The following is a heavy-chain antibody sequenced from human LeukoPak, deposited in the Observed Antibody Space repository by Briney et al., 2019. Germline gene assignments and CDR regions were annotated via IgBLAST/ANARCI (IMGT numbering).Heavy chain of an antibody. J-gene: IGHJ4*02. CDR3: ARAILNIVGTIREVDY. CDR2: ISYDGSNK. Sequence: PARSLRLSCAASGFTFSSYAMHWVRQAPGKGLEWVAVISYDGSNKYYADSVKGRFTISRDNSKNTLYLQMNSLRAEDTAVYYCARAILNIVGTIREVDYWGQGTLVTVSS. D-gene: IGHD5-12*01. V-gene: IGHV3-30*14. CDR1: GFTFSSYA.